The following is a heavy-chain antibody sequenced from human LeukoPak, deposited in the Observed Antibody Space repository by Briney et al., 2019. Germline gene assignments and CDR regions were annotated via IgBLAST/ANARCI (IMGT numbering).Heavy chain of an antibody. Sequence: GRSLRLSCAASGFVFGDHAMHWVRQAPGKGLEWAALISHNGSSKYYADSVRGRFTISRDNSNTLYLEMNSLRPEDTAVFYCARGRSPDYWYFDLWGRGTPVTVSS. CDR2: ISHNGSSK. V-gene: IGHV3-30-3*01. J-gene: IGHJ2*01. CDR3: ARGRSPDYWYFDL. CDR1: GFVFGDHA.